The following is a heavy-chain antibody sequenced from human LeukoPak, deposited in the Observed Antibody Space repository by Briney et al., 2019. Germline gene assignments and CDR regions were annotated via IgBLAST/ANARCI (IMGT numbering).Heavy chain of an antibody. Sequence: PSETLSLTCTVSGGSISSYYWSWIRQPPGKGLEWIGYIYYSGSTNYNPSLKSRVTISVDTSKNQFSLKLSSVTAADTADCARPSGGTPLKCFDYWGQGTLVTVSS. D-gene: IGHD1-1*01. V-gene: IGHV4-59*01. CDR3: ARPSGGTPLKCFDY. CDR2: IYYSGST. J-gene: IGHJ4*02. CDR1: GGSISSYY.